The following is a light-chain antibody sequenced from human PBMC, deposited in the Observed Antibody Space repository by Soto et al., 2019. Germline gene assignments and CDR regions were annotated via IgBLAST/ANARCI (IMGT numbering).Light chain of an antibody. Sequence: IVFTQSPATLSLSPGERATLSCRASQSVSRNLAWYQQKPGPALSLLIYDASSRATGSPASCSGSGAGTKLTTTIISLISEDVVVDDCQQYQSWPPTFGQGTKVDIK. J-gene: IGKJ1*01. V-gene: IGKV3-15*01. CDR2: DAS. CDR3: QQYQSWPPT. CDR1: QSVSRN.